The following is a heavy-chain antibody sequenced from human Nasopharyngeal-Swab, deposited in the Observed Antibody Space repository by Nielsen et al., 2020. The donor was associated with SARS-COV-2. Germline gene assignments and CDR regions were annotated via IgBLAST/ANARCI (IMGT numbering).Heavy chain of an antibody. CDR3: TRDLFSNDYYDAKWFDP. CDR1: GFTFGDYA. J-gene: IGHJ5*02. Sequence: GESLKISCKASGFTFGDYAMSWFRQAPGEGLEWVGFIRSKYYGGTPEYAASVKGRLTISRDDSKSVAYLQMNSLKTEDTAVYYCTRDLFSNDYYDAKWFDPWGQGTLVTVSS. CDR2: IRSKYYGGTP. V-gene: IGHV3-49*03. D-gene: IGHD3-22*01.